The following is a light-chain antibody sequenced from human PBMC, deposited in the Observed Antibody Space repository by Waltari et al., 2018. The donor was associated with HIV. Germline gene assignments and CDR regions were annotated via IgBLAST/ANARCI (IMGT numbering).Light chain of an antibody. Sequence: QSALTQPASVSGSPGQSITISCTGASSAVGGYDYVSWYQQHPGKAPKLMIYEVTNRPSGISNRFSGSKSGNTASLTISGLQAEDEADYYCSSYRGSSTLVVFGGGTKLTVL. CDR2: EVT. J-gene: IGLJ2*01. CDR3: SSYRGSSTLVV. CDR1: SSAVGGYDY. V-gene: IGLV2-14*01.